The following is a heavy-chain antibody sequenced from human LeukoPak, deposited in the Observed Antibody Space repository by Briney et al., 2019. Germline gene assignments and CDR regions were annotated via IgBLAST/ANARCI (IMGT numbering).Heavy chain of an antibody. CDR2: INSDGSST. V-gene: IGHV3-74*01. CDR3: ARDEIVTTTKANYYYYMDV. D-gene: IGHD5-12*01. CDR1: GFTFSTYW. J-gene: IGHJ6*03. Sequence: GGSLRLSCAASGFTFSTYWMHWVRQAPGKGLVWVSRINSDGSSTRYADSVKGRFTISRDNAEDTLYLQMNSLRAEDTAVYYCARDEIVTTTKANYYYYMDVWGKGTTVTISS.